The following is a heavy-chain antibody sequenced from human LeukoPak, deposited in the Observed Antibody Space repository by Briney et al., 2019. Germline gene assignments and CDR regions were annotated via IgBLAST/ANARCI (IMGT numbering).Heavy chain of an antibody. D-gene: IGHD3-22*01. CDR3: ARDSEYYDSSGYFADYFDY. J-gene: IGHJ4*02. CDR1: GFTFSSYW. Sequence: PGGPLRLSCAASGFTFSSYWMSWVRQAPGKGLEWVANIKQDGSEKYYVDSVKGRFTISRDNAKNSLYLQMNSLRAEDTAVYYCARDSEYYDSSGYFADYFDYWGQGTLVTVSS. V-gene: IGHV3-7*01. CDR2: IKQDGSEK.